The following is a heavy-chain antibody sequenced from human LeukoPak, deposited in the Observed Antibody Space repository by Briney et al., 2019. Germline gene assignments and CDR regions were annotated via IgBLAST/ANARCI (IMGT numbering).Heavy chain of an antibody. D-gene: IGHD5-12*01. CDR3: TRLSQTGVSGYYFDL. Sequence: PSETLSLTCTVSGGSINSNYWSWIRQPPGKGLESIGYMHYTGNTNYNPSLKSRVTMSVDTSKNQFSLTLNSVTAADTAVYYCTRLSQTGVSGYYFDLWGRGTLVTVSS. CDR2: MHYTGNT. CDR1: GGSINSNY. J-gene: IGHJ2*01. V-gene: IGHV4-59*01.